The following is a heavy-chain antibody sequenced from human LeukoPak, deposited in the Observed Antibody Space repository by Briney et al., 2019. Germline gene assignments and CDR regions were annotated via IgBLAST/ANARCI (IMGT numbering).Heavy chain of an antibody. Sequence: PGGSLRLSCAASGFTFSTYSMNWVRQAPGKGLEWVSYISSSSSTIYYADSVKGRFTISRDNAKNSLYLQMNSLRAEDTAVYYCARAPGSGSYHPTYYFDYWGQGTLVTVSS. D-gene: IGHD3-10*01. V-gene: IGHV3-48*01. CDR2: ISSSSSTI. CDR1: GFTFSTYS. J-gene: IGHJ4*02. CDR3: ARAPGSGSYHPTYYFDY.